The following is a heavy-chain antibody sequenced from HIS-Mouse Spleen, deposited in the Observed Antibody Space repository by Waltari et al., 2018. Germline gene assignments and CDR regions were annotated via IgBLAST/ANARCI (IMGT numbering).Heavy chain of an antibody. V-gene: IGHV4-34*01. CDR2: INHSGST. Sequence: QVQLQQWGAGLLKPSETLSLTCAVYGGSFSGYYWSWIRQPPGKGLEWIGEINHSGSTNYNPSVKSRVTISVDTSKNQFSLKLSSVTAADTAVYYCAREGGYSSSSDAFDIWGQGTMVTVSS. CDR3: AREGGYSSSSDAFDI. CDR1: GGSFSGYY. D-gene: IGHD6-13*01. J-gene: IGHJ3*02.